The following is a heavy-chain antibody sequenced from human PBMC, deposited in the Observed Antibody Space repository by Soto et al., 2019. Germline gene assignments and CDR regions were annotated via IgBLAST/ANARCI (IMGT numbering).Heavy chain of an antibody. Sequence: GGSLRLSCAASGFTFSSYAMHWVRQAPGKGLEWVAVISYDGSNKYYADSVKGRFTISRDNSKNTLYLQMNSLRAEDTAVYYCARDLSSRDYGDYDDYYYYYGMDVWGQGTTVTVSS. J-gene: IGHJ6*02. CDR3: ARDLSSRDYGDYDDYYYYYGMDV. D-gene: IGHD4-17*01. CDR1: GFTFSSYA. V-gene: IGHV3-30-3*01. CDR2: ISYDGSNK.